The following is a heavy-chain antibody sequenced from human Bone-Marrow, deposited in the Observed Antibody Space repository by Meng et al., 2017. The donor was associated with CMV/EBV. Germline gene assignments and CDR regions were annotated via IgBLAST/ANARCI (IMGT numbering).Heavy chain of an antibody. D-gene: IGHD3-3*01. V-gene: IGHV3-73*01. CDR3: GYDFWKDYGGMDV. CDR2: IRNKPGNYAT. Sequence: SGFTCSASAVHWVRQASGKGLGWVGRIRNKPGNYATAYAASVRGRFTISRDDSKNTAYLQMSSLKTEDTAVYYCGYDFWKDYGGMDVWGQGTTVTVSS. J-gene: IGHJ6*02. CDR1: GFTCSASA.